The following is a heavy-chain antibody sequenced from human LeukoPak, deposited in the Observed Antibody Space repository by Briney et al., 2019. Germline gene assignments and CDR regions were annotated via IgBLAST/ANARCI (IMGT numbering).Heavy chain of an antibody. V-gene: IGHV4-34*01. CDR3: ARVRFQTAAGYRNWFDP. CDR2: IYYSGST. J-gene: IGHJ5*02. D-gene: IGHD6-13*01. CDR1: GGSFSGYY. Sequence: SETLSLTCAVYGGSFSGYYWSWIRQPPGKGLEWIGSIYYSGSTYYNPSLKSRVTISVDTSKNQFSLKLSSVTAADTAVYYCARVRFQTAAGYRNWFDPWGQGTLVTVSS.